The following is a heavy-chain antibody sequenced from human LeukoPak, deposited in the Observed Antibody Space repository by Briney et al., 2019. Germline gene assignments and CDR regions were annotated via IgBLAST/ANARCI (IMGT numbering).Heavy chain of an antibody. D-gene: IGHD2-2*02. V-gene: IGHV5-51*01. CDR3: AIGGDSTTSCYRCFDY. CDR1: GYSLTSYW. J-gene: IGHJ4*02. CDR2: IYPDDSDT. Sequence: GESLKISCKTSGYSLTSYWITWVRQMPGKGLVWIGSIYPDDSDTTYSPSFQGQVTISADKSINTAYLQWSSLKASDTAMYYCAIGGDSTTSCYRCFDYRGQGTLVTVSS.